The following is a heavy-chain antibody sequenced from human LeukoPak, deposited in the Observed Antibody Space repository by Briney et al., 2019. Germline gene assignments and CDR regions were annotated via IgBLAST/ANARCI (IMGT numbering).Heavy chain of an antibody. CDR3: ARDLLQDIVVVPAP. CDR2: ISSSSSTI. D-gene: IGHD2-2*01. V-gene: IGHV3-48*01. J-gene: IGHJ4*02. CDR1: GFTFSSYS. Sequence: PGGSLRLSCAASGFTFSSYSMNWVRQAPGEGLEWVSYISSSSSTIYYADSVKGRFTISRDNAKNSLYLQMNSLRAEDTAVYYCARDLLQDIVVVPAPWGQGTLVTVSS.